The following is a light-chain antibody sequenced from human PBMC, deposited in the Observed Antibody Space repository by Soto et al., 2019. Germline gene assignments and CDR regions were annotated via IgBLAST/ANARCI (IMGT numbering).Light chain of an antibody. CDR1: SSNIGSNA. CDR2: SDH. Sequence: QSVLTQPPSASGTPGQRVTISCSGSSSNIGSNAVTWYQHFPGTAPKVLIYSDHQRPSGVPDRFSGSKSGTSASLAISGLQPDDDADYYCASWDDSLKALLFGGGTKLTVL. CDR3: ASWDDSLKALL. V-gene: IGLV1-44*01. J-gene: IGLJ3*02.